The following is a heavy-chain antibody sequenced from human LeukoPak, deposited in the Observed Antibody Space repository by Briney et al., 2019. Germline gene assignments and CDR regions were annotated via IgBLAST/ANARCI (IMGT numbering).Heavy chain of an antibody. J-gene: IGHJ5*02. V-gene: IGHV4-31*03. CDR2: IYYSGST. Sequence: SQTLSLTCTVSGGSISSGGYYWSWIRQHPGKGLEWIGYIYYSGSTYYNPSLKSRVTISVDTSKNQFSLKLSSVTAADTAVYYCARVPHGGVATMVGWFDPWGQGTLVTVSS. D-gene: IGHD5-12*01. CDR1: GGSISSGGYY. CDR3: ARVPHGGVATMVGWFDP.